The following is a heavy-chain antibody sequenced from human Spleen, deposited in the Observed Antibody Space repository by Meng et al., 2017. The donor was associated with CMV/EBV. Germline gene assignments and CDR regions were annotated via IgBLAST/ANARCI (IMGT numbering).Heavy chain of an antibody. V-gene: IGHV3-23*01. Sequence: GGSLRLSCAASGVIFSNYAMSWVRQAPGKGLEWVSVINYGDTTFYADSVKGRFTISRDNSKNTLYVQMNSLRAEDTAVYFCVKDQSYCDSTSCYMGRGYDYWGQGTLVTVSS. J-gene: IGHJ4*02. CDR3: VKDQSYCDSTSCYMGRGYDY. CDR2: INYGDTT. CDR1: GVIFSNYA. D-gene: IGHD2-2*02.